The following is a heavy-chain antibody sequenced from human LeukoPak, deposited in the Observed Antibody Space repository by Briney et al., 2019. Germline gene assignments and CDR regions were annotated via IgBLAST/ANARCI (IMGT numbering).Heavy chain of an antibody. CDR3: ARGISSGWSRAVGY. CDR2: IPYDGRNK. D-gene: IGHD6-19*01. CDR1: GFTFSSYA. V-gene: IGHV3-30*04. J-gene: IGHJ4*02. Sequence: GGSLRLSCVASGFTFSSYAMHWVRQAPGKGLEWVAVIPYDGRNKYYADSVKGRFTISRDNTRNTLYLQMNSLRVEDTAVYYCARGISSGWSRAVGYWGQGTLVTVSS.